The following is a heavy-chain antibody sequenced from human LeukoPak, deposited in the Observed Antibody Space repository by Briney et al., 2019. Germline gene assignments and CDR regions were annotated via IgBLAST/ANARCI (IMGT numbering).Heavy chain of an antibody. V-gene: IGHV1-69*13. J-gene: IGHJ5*02. CDR3: ARDVHCSSTSCLGNWFDP. CDR1: GGTFSSYA. Sequence: SVKVSCKASGGTFSSYAISWVRQAPGQGLEWMGGIIPIFGTANYAQKFQGRVTITADESTSTAYMELSSLRSEDTAVCYCARDVHCSSTSCLGNWFDPWGQGTLVTVSS. D-gene: IGHD2-2*01. CDR2: IIPIFGTA.